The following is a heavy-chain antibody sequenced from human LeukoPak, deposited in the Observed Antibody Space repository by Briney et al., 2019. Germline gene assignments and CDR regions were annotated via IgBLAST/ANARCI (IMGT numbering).Heavy chain of an antibody. CDR3: AKLVYNPTS. CDR2: ISRIGDRT. V-gene: IGHV3-23*01. Sequence: GGFLRLSCTASGFTFTNYAMSWVRQAPGKGLEWVSGISRIGDRTYYADSVKGRFTISRDNSKNTLHLQMNSLTAEDTAVYYCAKLVYNPTSWGQGTLVSVAS. J-gene: IGHJ5*02. CDR1: GFTFTNYA. D-gene: IGHD2-8*01.